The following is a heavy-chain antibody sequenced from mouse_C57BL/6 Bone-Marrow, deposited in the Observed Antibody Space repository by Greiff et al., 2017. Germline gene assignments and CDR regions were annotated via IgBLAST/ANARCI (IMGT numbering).Heavy chain of an antibody. CDR2: IDPSDSET. CDR3: ARGTRGFFFAY. CDR1: GYTFTSYW. J-gene: IGHJ3*01. Sequence: QVHLQQPGAELVRPGSSVKLSCKASGYTFTSYWMHWVKQRPIQGLEWIGNIDPSDSETHYNQKFKDKATLTVDKSSSTAYMQLSSLTSEDSAVYYCARGTRGFFFAYWGQGTLVTVSA. D-gene: IGHD3-3*01. V-gene: IGHV1-52*01.